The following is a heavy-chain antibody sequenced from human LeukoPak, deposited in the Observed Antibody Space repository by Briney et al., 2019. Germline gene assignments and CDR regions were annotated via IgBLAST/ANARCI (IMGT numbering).Heavy chain of an antibody. Sequence: ASVKVSCKASGYTFTGYYMHWVRQAPGQGLEWMGWINPNSGGTNYAQKFQGRVTMTRDTSISTAYMELSRLRSDDTAVYYCARFLLGSGSSFDYWGQGTLATVSS. D-gene: IGHD3-10*01. CDR2: INPNSGGT. CDR1: GYTFTGYY. CDR3: ARFLLGSGSSFDY. V-gene: IGHV1-2*02. J-gene: IGHJ4*02.